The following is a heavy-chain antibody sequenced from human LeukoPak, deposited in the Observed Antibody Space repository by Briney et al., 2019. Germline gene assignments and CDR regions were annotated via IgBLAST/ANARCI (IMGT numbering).Heavy chain of an antibody. CDR1: GFTVSSNY. J-gene: IGHJ6*02. Sequence: GGSLRLSCAASGFTVSSNYMSWVRQAPGKGLEWVSSISSSSSYIYYADSVKGRFTISRDNAKNSLYLQMNSLRAEDTAVYYCARDLRWVYYYGMDVWGQGTTVTVSS. D-gene: IGHD2-21*01. V-gene: IGHV3-21*01. CDR3: ARDLRWVYYYGMDV. CDR2: ISSSSSYI.